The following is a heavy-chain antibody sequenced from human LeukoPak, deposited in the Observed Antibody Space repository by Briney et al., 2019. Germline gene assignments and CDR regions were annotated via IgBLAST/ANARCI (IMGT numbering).Heavy chain of an antibody. V-gene: IGHV1-2*02. Sequence: ASVKVSCKASGYTFTSYDINWVRQATGQGLEWMGWINPNSGGTNYAQKFQGRVTMTRDTSISTAYMEVSRLRSDDTAVYYCARRARGVPAVAYNWFDPWGQGTLVTVSS. CDR2: INPNSGGT. CDR1: GYTFTSYD. D-gene: IGHD2-2*01. CDR3: ARRARGVPAVAYNWFDP. J-gene: IGHJ5*02.